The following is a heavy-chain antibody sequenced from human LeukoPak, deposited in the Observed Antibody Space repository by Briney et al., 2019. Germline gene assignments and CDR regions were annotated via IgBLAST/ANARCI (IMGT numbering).Heavy chain of an antibody. J-gene: IGHJ6*03. CDR3: ARDFADTHTVTADVYYMDV. D-gene: IGHD5-18*01. CDR1: GGSISSDDYY. CDR2: IYYTGDT. Sequence: SETLSLTCTVSGGSISSDDYYWSWTRQAPGKGLEYIGYIYYTGDTHYNPSLKSRVTISLDTSKNQFSLRLNSVTAADTAVYYCARDFADTHTVTADVYYMDVWGKGTTVTVSS. V-gene: IGHV4-30-4*01.